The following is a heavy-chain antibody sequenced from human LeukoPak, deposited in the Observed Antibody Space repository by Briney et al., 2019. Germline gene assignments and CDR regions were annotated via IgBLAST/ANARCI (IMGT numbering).Heavy chain of an antibody. V-gene: IGHV4-39*07. Sequence: SETLSLTCTVSGGSISSSSYYWGWIRQPPGKGLEWIGSIYYSGSTYYNPSLKSRVTISVDTSKNQFSLKLSSVTAADTAVYYCARGYKNYYGSGSSMNWFDPWGQGTLVTVSS. CDR3: ARGYKNYYGSGSSMNWFDP. CDR2: IYYSGST. D-gene: IGHD3-10*01. CDR1: GGSISSSSYY. J-gene: IGHJ5*02.